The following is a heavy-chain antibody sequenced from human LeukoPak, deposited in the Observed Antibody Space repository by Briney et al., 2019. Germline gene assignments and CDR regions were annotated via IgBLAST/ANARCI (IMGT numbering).Heavy chain of an antibody. CDR3: ARTYLPWFAFDI. CDR2: ISYDGSNK. CDR1: GFTFSSYA. D-gene: IGHD3-10*01. V-gene: IGHV3-30-3*01. Sequence: PGGSLRLSCAASGFTFSSYAMHWVRQAPGKGLEWVAVISYDGSNKYYADSVKGRFTISRDNAKNTLYLQMNSLRAEDTAVYYCARTYLPWFAFDIWGQGTMVTVSS. J-gene: IGHJ3*02.